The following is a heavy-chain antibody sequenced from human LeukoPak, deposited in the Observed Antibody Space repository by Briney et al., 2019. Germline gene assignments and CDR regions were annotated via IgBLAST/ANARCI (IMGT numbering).Heavy chain of an antibody. D-gene: IGHD2-15*01. J-gene: IGHJ4*02. CDR3: AKGERGSCAGVRCYPFDS. CDR1: GFTFSSYA. Sequence: GASLRLFCAASGFTFSSYAMNWVRHAPGKRLEWVLSMIGGGRDTFYAESAGGRFTISRDNPKNTLYREMNSLRAEDTAIYHGAKGERGSCAGVRCYPFDSWGQGTLVTVSS. CDR2: MIGGGRDT. V-gene: IGHV3-23*01.